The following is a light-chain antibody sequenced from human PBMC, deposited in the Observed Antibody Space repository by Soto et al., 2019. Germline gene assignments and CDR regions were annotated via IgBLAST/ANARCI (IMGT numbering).Light chain of an antibody. CDR2: KAS. CDR1: QSISNW. J-gene: IGKJ4*01. V-gene: IGKV1-5*03. CDR3: QQVKSFLPLT. Sequence: DIQMTQSPSTLSASVGDRVTITCRASQSISNWLAWYQQKPGKVPKLLIYKASSLESGVPSRFSGSGSGTDFTLTISSLQAEDFATYYCQQVKSFLPLTFGGGTKVDIK.